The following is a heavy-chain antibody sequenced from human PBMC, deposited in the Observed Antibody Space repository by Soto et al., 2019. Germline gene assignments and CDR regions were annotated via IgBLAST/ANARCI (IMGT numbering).Heavy chain of an antibody. CDR2: IWYDGSNK. CDR3: ARDLIAVAAIDY. J-gene: IGHJ4*02. V-gene: IGHV3-33*01. D-gene: IGHD6-19*01. CDR1: GFTFSSYG. Sequence: QVQLVESGGGVVQPGRSLRLSCAASGFTFSSYGMHWVRQAPGKGLEWVAVIWYDGSNKYYADSVKGRFTISRDNSKNTLYLQMTSLRAEDTAVYYCARDLIAVAAIDYWGQGTLVTVSS.